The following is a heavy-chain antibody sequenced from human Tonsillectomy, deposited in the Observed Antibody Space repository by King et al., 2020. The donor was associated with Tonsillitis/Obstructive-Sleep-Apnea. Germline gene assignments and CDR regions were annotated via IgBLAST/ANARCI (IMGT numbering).Heavy chain of an antibody. Sequence: VQLVESGGGLVQPGGSPRLSCAASGFTFSTYAMSLVRQAPGKGLEWVSVISGSGGSTYYADSVKGRFTISRDNSKNTLYLQMNSLRAEDTAVYYCAKVPGIFGVVINWFDPWGQGTLVTVSS. CDR1: GFTFSTYA. CDR2: ISGSGGST. D-gene: IGHD3-3*01. J-gene: IGHJ5*02. CDR3: AKVPGIFGVVINWFDP. V-gene: IGHV3-23*04.